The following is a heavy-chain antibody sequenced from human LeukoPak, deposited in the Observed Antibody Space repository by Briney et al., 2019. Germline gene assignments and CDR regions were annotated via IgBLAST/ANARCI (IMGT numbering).Heavy chain of an antibody. J-gene: IGHJ4*02. CDR2: INHSGST. CDR1: GGSFSGYY. V-gene: IGHV4-34*01. Sequence: SETLSLTCAVYGGSFSGYYWSWIRQSPGKGLEWIGEINHSGSTNYNPSLKSRVTISVDTSKNQFPLRLSSVTAADTAVYYCARQRNSGSYYDTIDYWGQGTLVTVSS. D-gene: IGHD1-26*01. CDR3: ARQRNSGSYYDTIDY.